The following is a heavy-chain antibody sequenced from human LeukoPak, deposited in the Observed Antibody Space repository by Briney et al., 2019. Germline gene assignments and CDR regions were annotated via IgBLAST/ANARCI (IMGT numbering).Heavy chain of an antibody. CDR2: INHSGST. CDR1: GGSFSGYY. J-gene: IGHJ6*03. V-gene: IGHV4-34*01. D-gene: IGHD3-10*01. Sequence: SETLSLTCAVYGGSFSGYYWSWIRQPPGKGLEWIGEINHSGSTNYNPSLKSRVTISVDTSKNQFSLKLSSVTAADTAVYYCARAAHGSGSYPYYMDVWGKGTTVTVSS. CDR3: ARAAHGSGSYPYYMDV.